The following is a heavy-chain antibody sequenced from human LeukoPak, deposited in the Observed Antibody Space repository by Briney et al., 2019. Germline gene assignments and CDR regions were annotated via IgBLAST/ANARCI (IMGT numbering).Heavy chain of an antibody. CDR3: ARLHDSGGYRNAFDM. D-gene: IGHD3-22*01. Sequence: GESLKTSCKASGSSFTTYWIGWVRQMPAKDREWMGTIYPGDSDTRYSPSFEGQVTISGDKSISTVYLQWSSLKASDTAMYYCARLHDSGGYRNAFDMWGEGTMVTVSS. V-gene: IGHV5-51*01. CDR1: GSSFTTYW. CDR2: IYPGDSDT. J-gene: IGHJ3*02.